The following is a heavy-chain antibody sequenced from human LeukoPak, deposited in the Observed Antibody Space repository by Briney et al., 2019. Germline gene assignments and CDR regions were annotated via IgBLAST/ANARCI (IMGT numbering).Heavy chain of an antibody. Sequence: PGGSLRLSCAASGFTFSSYGMHWVRQAPGKGLEWVANIKQDGSEKYYVDSVRGRFTISRDNAKNSLFLQMDSLRVEDTAVYYCARDLAAGGPCNYWGQGTLVTVSS. CDR1: GFTFSSYG. CDR3: ARDLAAGGPCNY. J-gene: IGHJ4*02. V-gene: IGHV3-7*01. CDR2: IKQDGSEK. D-gene: IGHD6-13*01.